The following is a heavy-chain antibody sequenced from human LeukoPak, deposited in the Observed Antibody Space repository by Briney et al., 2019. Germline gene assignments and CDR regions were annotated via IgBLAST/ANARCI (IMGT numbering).Heavy chain of an antibody. CDR2: ISSSSDNI. CDR3: ARDVNTIYGRYFDY. J-gene: IGHJ4*02. V-gene: IGHV3-21*01. D-gene: IGHD3-3*01. CDR1: GFTFTNYR. Sequence: GGSLRLSCAASGFTFTNYRMNWVRQAPGKELEWVSSISSSSDNIHYVDSVKGRFTISRDSAKNSLYLQMNGLRVEDTAVYYCARDVNTIYGRYFDYRGQGTVVAVSS.